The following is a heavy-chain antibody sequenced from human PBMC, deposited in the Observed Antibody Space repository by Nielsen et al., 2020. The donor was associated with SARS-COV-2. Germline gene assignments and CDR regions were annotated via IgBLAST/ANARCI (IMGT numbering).Heavy chain of an antibody. V-gene: IGHV3-7*01. D-gene: IGHD4-23*01. CDR2: IKQDGSEK. CDR3: ARDLGGNSYFYYYYGMDV. Sequence: GESLKISCAASGFTFSSYWLSWVRQAPGKGLEWVANIKQDGSEKYYVDSVKGRFTISRDNAKNSLYLQMNSLRAEDTAVYYCARDLGGNSYFYYYYGMDVWGQGTTVTVSS. J-gene: IGHJ6*02. CDR1: GFTFSSYW.